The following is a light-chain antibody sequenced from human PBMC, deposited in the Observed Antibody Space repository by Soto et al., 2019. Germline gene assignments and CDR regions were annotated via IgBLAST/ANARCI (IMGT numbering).Light chain of an antibody. J-gene: IGKJ1*01. CDR2: GVS. CDR3: QQYDTSPRT. CDR1: QSLRSRY. V-gene: IGKV3-20*01. Sequence: DTVLTQSPDTLSLSPEEGATLSCRASQSLRSRYLAWYQQKAGQAPRLLIYGVSTRATGIPDRFSGSGSGTDFTLTISRLEPEDFAVYYCQQYDTSPRTFGQGTKVDIK.